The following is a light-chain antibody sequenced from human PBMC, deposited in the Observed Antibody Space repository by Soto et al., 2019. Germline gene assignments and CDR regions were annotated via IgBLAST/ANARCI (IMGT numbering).Light chain of an antibody. J-gene: IGLJ1*01. Sequence: SALTQPASVSGSPGQSITISCTGTSSDVGAYNYVSWYQQYPGKTPKLVIYEVTDRPSGVSSRFSGSKSGSTASLTISGLQTEDEADYYCSSYTRSTTLVFGTGTKVPVL. CDR2: EVT. V-gene: IGLV2-14*01. CDR1: SSDVGAYNY. CDR3: SSYTRSTTLV.